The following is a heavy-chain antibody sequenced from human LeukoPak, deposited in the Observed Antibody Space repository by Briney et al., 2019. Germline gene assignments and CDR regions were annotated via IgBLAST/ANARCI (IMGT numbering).Heavy chain of an antibody. CDR3: ARDMITFGGVIHPSFDY. D-gene: IGHD3-16*02. CDR1: GFSLSTSGMC. J-gene: IGHJ4*02. CDR2: IDWDDDK. Sequence: SGPALVKPTQTLTLTCTFSGFSLSTSGMCVSWIRQPPGKALEWLALIDWDDDKYYSTSLKTRLTISKDTSKNQVVLTMTNMGPVDTATYYCARDMITFGGVIHPSFDYWGQGTLVTVSS. V-gene: IGHV2-70*01.